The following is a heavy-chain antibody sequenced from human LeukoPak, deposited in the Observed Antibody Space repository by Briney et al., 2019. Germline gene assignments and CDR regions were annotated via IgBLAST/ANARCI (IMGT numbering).Heavy chain of an antibody. Sequence: PGGSLRLSCAASGFTFSSYSMNWVRQAPGKGLEWVSSISSSSSYIYYADSVKGRFTISRDNAKNSLYLQMNSLRAEDTAVYYCARAAAGTLDSWFDPWGQGTLVTVSS. D-gene: IGHD6-13*01. CDR3: ARAAAGTLDSWFDP. CDR1: GFTFSSYS. CDR2: ISSSSSYI. V-gene: IGHV3-21*01. J-gene: IGHJ5*02.